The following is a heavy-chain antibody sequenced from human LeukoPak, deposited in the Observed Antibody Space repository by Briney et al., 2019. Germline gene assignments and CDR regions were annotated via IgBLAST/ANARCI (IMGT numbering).Heavy chain of an antibody. CDR1: RFTFSSYA. J-gene: IGHJ4*02. CDR3: AKGGTVTQGIFDY. CDR2: ISGSGGST. Sequence: GGSLRLSCAASRFTFSSYAMSRVRQAPGKGLEWVSAISGSGGSTYYADSVKGRFTISRDNSKNTLYLQMNSLRAEDTAVYYCAKGGTVTQGIFDYWGQGTLVTVSS. V-gene: IGHV3-23*01. D-gene: IGHD4-17*01.